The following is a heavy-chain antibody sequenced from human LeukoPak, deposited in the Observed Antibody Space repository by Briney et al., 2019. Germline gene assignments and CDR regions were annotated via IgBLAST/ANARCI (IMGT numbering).Heavy chain of an antibody. V-gene: IGHV3-64D*06. J-gene: IGHJ3*02. CDR2: ISSNGGST. Sequence: GGSLRLSCSASGFTFSSYAMHWVRQAPGKGLEYVSAISSNGGSTYYADSVKGRFTISRDNSKNTPYLQMSSLRAEDTAVYYCVNSAGYVGDAFDIWGQGTMVTVSS. CDR3: VNSAGYVGDAFDI. D-gene: IGHD3-9*01. CDR1: GFTFSSYA.